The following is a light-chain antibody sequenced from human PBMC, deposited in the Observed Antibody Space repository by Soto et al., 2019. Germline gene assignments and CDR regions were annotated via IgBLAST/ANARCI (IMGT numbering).Light chain of an antibody. CDR2: DAS. Sequence: DIVLTQSPATLSLSPGVRATLSCRASQSVSSYLAWYQQKPGQASRLLIYDASNRATGIPARFSGSVSETDFTLTISSLEPEDFAVYYCQQRSNWPPLTFGGGTKVEIK. V-gene: IGKV3-11*01. CDR3: QQRSNWPPLT. CDR1: QSVSSY. J-gene: IGKJ4*01.